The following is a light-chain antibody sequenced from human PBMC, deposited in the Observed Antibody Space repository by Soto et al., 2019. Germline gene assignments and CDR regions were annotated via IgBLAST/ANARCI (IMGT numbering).Light chain of an antibody. CDR2: GTS. CDR1: QTVGSK. CDR3: QQYNNWPRT. V-gene: IGKV3-15*01. Sequence: EIVMTQSPATLSVSPGERATLSCRASQTVGSKLSWYQQKPGQVPRLLISGTSTRATGVPARFSGSGSGTEFTLTISSLQSEDFSVYYCQQYNNWPRTFCQGTKVEIK. J-gene: IGKJ1*01.